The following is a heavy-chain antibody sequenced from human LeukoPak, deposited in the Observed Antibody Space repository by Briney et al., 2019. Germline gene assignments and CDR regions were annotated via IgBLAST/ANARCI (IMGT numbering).Heavy chain of an antibody. CDR3: ARVQLGGYYYYMDV. D-gene: IGHD1-1*01. J-gene: IGHJ6*03. Sequence: SETLSLTCTVSGGSISSSSYYWGWIRQPPGKGLEWIGSIYYSGSTYYNPSLKSRVTISVDTSKNQFSLKLSSVTAADTAVYYCARVQLGGYYYYMDVWGKGITVTISS. V-gene: IGHV4-39*07. CDR1: GGSISSSSYY. CDR2: IYYSGST.